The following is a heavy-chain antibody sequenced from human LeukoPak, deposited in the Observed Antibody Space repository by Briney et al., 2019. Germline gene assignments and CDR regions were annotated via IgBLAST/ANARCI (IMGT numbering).Heavy chain of an antibody. CDR3: ARGLGGSYHY. Sequence: SETLSLTCTVSGGSISGYYWSWIRQPPGKGLEWIGYIYYSGSTNYNPSLKSRVTISVDTSKNQFSLKLSSVTAADTAVYYCARGLGGSYHYWGQGTLVTVSS. J-gene: IGHJ4*02. D-gene: IGHD1-26*01. V-gene: IGHV4-59*01. CDR1: GGSISGYY. CDR2: IYYSGST.